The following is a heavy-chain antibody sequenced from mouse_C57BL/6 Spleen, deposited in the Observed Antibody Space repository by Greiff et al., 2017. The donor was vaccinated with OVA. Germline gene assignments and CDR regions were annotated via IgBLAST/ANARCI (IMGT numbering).Heavy chain of an antibody. Sequence: EVKVVESGGGLVQPGGSMKLSCVASGFNFSNYWMNWVRQSPEKGLEWVAQIRLKSDNYATHYAEPVKGRFTISRDDSKCSVYLQMNNLRADDTGIYYCTGGTGYVDVWGTGTTVTVSS. CDR3: TGGTGYVDV. CDR2: IRLKSDNYAT. J-gene: IGHJ1*03. V-gene: IGHV6-3*01. D-gene: IGHD4-1*01. CDR1: GFNFSNYW.